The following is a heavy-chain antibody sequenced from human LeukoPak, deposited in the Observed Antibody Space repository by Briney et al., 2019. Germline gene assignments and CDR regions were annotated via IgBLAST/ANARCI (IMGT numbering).Heavy chain of an antibody. V-gene: IGHV5-51*01. Sequence: AESLKIFCKASGYRFTTYWIGWVRQMPGKGLEWMGIIYPGDSDTRYSPSFEGQVTISADKSITTAYLQWSSLKASDTAMYYCARQIADQSSGYDSIDYWGQGTLVTVSS. J-gene: IGHJ4*02. CDR2: IYPGDSDT. CDR3: ARQIADQSSGYDSIDY. D-gene: IGHD5-12*01. CDR1: GYRFTTYW.